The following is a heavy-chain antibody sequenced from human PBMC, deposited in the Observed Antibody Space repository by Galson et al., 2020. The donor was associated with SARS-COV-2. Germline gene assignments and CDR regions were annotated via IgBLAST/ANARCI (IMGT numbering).Heavy chain of an antibody. Sequence: GESLKISCAASGFTFSSYAMSWVRQAPGKRLEWVSAISGSGGSTYYADSVKGRFTISRDNSKNTLYLQMNSLRAEDTAVYYCAKSRVVGSSSSSFRAGIEAFDIWAKGQWSPSLQ. J-gene: IGHJ3*02. CDR2: ISGSGGST. CDR3: AKSRVVGSSSSSFRAGIEAFDI. CDR1: GFTFSSYA. D-gene: IGHD6-6*01. V-gene: IGHV3-23*01.